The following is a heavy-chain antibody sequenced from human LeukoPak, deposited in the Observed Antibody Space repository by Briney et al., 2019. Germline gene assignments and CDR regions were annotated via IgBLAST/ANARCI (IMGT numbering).Heavy chain of an antibody. CDR3: AAGRIAVAGTFDY. D-gene: IGHD6-19*01. CDR2: IVVGSGNT. J-gene: IGHJ4*02. CDR1: GFTFTSSA. V-gene: IGHV1-58*01. Sequence: SVKVSCKASGFTFTSSAVQWVRQARGQRLEWIGWIVVGSGNTNYAQKFQERVTITRDMSTSTAYMELSSLRSEDTAVYYCAAGRIAVAGTFDYWGQGTLVTVSS.